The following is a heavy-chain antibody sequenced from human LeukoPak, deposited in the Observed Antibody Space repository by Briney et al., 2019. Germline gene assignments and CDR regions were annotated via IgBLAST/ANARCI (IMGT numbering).Heavy chain of an antibody. CDR3: ARAGYYDSSGYFY. D-gene: IGHD3-22*01. V-gene: IGHV1-69*04. Sequence: SVKVSCKASGYTFTSYGISWVRQAPGQGLEWMGRIIPILGIANYAQKFQGRVTITADKSTSTAYMELSSLRSEDTAVYYCARAGYYDSSGYFYWGQGTLVTVSS. CDR2: IIPILGIA. CDR1: GYTFTSYG. J-gene: IGHJ4*02.